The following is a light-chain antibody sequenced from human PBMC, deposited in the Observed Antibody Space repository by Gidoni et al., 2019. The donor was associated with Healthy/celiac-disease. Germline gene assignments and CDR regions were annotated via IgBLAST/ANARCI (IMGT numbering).Light chain of an antibody. V-gene: IGLV3-19*01. Sequence: SSELTQDPAVSVALGQTVRITCQGDSLRSYYASWYQQKPGQAPVLVIYGKNNRPSGIPDRFSGSSSGNTASLTITGAQAEDEADYYCNSRDSSGNHRGVFGGGTKLT. CDR3: NSRDSSGNHRGV. J-gene: IGLJ2*01. CDR2: GKN. CDR1: SLRSYY.